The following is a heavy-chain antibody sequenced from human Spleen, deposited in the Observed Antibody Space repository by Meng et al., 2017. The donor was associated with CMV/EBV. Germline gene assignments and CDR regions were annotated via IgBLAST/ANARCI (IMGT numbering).Heavy chain of an antibody. CDR2: MYPDDSDT. V-gene: IGHV5-51*01. J-gene: IGHJ4*02. CDR1: GYSFANYY. CDR3: ARISYLSDCFDF. Sequence: KVSCKASGYSFANYYIAWVRQMPGKGLEWMGIMYPDDSDTRYSPSFQGQVTISADKSINTAYLRWNRLKASDTTMYYCARISYLSDCFDFWGQGTLVTVSS. D-gene: IGHD2-8*01.